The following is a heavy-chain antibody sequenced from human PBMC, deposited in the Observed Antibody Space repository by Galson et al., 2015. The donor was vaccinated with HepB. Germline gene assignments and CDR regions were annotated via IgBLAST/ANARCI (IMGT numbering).Heavy chain of an antibody. Sequence: LRLSCAASGFTFSNAWMSWVRQAPGKGLEWVGRIKSKTDGGTTDYAAPVKGRFTISRDDSKNTLYLQMNSLKTEDTAVYYCTTDYDILTGHGYSDASDIWGQGTMFTASS. V-gene: IGHV3-15*01. J-gene: IGHJ3*02. CDR2: IKSKTDGGTT. CDR1: GFTFSNAW. CDR3: TTDYDILTGHGYSDASDI. D-gene: IGHD3-9*01.